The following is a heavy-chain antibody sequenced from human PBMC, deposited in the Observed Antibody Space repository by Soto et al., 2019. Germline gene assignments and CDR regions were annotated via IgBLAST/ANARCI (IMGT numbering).Heavy chain of an antibody. CDR3: ARDSPASSGWTYYFDY. J-gene: IGHJ4*02. Sequence: SETLSLTCTVSGGSVSSGSYYWSWIRQPPGKGLEWIGYIYYSGSTNYNPSLRSRVTISVDTSKNQFSLKLSSVTAADTAVYYCARDSPASSGWTYYFDYWGQGALVTVSS. CDR1: GGSVSSGSYY. V-gene: IGHV4-61*01. D-gene: IGHD6-19*01. CDR2: IYYSGST.